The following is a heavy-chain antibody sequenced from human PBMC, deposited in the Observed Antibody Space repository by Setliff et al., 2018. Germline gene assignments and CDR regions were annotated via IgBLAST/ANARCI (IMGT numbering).Heavy chain of an antibody. CDR2: ISGSGDST. V-gene: IGHV3-23*01. Sequence: PGGSLRLSCVASGFTFNYYAMSWVRQAPGKGLEWVSSISGSGDSTYYADSVKGRFTLSRDNSKNTLYLQMNSLRVEDSAVYYCAKDRVPDNIWDFDSWGPGTLVTVSS. J-gene: IGHJ5*01. CDR1: GFTFNYYA. D-gene: IGHD1-26*01. CDR3: AKDRVPDNIWDFDS.